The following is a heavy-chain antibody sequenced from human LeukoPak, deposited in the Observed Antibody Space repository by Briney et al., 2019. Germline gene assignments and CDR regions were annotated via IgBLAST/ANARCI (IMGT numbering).Heavy chain of an antibody. J-gene: IGHJ4*02. CDR1: GFTFSDYA. Sequence: GGSLRLSCAASGFTFSDYAMSWVRQAPGKGLERVSAVTYSGAPTYYADSVKGRFTISRDTPKNTLYLQMNSLRVEGTAVYYCAKDVGKWESLHFFDYWGQGTLVTVSS. D-gene: IGHD1-26*01. V-gene: IGHV3-23*01. CDR3: AKDVGKWESLHFFDY. CDR2: VTYSGAPT.